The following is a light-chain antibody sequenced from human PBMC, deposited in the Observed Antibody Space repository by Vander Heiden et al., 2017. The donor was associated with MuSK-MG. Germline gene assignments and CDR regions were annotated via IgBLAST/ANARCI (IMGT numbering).Light chain of an antibody. CDR1: QSLLCSSNNKNY. CDR3: QQYDTSPWT. CDR2: WAS. Sequence: IVMTQSPDSLTVSLGERATIDCKSSQSLLCSSNNKNYLVWYQQKPGQPPKLLISWASTRESGVPDRFSGSGSETDFTLTINSLQAEDVGVYYCQQYDTSPWTFGQGTRVEIK. V-gene: IGKV4-1*01. J-gene: IGKJ1*01.